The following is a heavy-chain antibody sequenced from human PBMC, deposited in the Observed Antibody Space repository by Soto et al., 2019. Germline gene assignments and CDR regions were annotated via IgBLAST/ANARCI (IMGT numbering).Heavy chain of an antibody. CDR1: GFTVSSNY. CDR3: ARPKAPTACHYNNSGMKV. Sequence: EVQLVESGGGLVQPGGSPRLSCAASGFTVSSNYMSWVRQAPGKGLEWVSVIYSGGSTYYADSVKGRFTISRHNSKNTLYLQKNTLRAEDTAVYYCARPKAPTACHYNNSGMKVGGEGTMVTVSP. J-gene: IGHJ6*04. V-gene: IGHV3-53*04. CDR2: IYSGGST.